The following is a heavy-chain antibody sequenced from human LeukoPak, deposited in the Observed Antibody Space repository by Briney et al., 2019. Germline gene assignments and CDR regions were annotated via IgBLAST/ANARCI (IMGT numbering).Heavy chain of an antibody. V-gene: IGHV4-39*07. CDR3: ARRGDYYDSINYPLALDI. CDR2: IYYSGST. Sequence: SETLSLTCTVSGVSISSSSYYWGWIRQPPGKGLEWIGSIYYSGSTYYNPSLKSRVTISVDTSKNQFSLKLTSVTAADTAVYYCARRGDYYDSINYPLALDIWGQGTIITVSS. CDR1: GVSISSSSYY. J-gene: IGHJ3*02. D-gene: IGHD3-22*01.